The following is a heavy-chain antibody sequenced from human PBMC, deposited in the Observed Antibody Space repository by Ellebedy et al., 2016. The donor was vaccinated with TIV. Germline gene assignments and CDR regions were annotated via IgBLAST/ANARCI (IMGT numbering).Heavy chain of an antibody. CDR3: GKDPNGDYIGTFDM. J-gene: IGHJ3*02. V-gene: IGHV3-23*01. CDR1: GLTFSNFG. Sequence: PGGSLRLSCAASGLTFSNFGMSWVRQSPVKGLEWVAGIHGRGGGTYYADSVKGRFTISRDNSKSTVYLQMNSLRVEDTAIYYCGKDPNGDYIGTFDMWGRGTKVTVSS. CDR2: IHGRGGGT. D-gene: IGHD4-17*01.